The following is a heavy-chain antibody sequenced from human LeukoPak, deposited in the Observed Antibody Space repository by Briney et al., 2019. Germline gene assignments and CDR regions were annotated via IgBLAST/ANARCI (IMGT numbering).Heavy chain of an antibody. CDR1: GFTFSNAW. CDR3: TPKYYYDSSGYYYVDY. J-gene: IGHJ4*02. D-gene: IGHD3-22*01. CDR2: IKSKTDGGTT. Sequence: GGSLRLSCAASGFTFSNAWMSWVRQAPGKGLEWVGRIKSKTDGGTTDYAAPVKGRFTISRDDSKNTLYLQMNSLKTEDTAVYYCTPKYYYDSSGYYYVDYWGQGTLVTVSS. V-gene: IGHV3-15*01.